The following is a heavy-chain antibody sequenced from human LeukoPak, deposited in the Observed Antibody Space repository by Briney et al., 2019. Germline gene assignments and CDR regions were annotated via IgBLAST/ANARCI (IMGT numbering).Heavy chain of an antibody. CDR1: GFTFSSYW. CDR2: INSDGSST. D-gene: IGHD6-13*01. J-gene: IGHJ4*02. Sequence: GGSLRLSCAASGFTFSSYWMHWVRQAPGKGLVWVSCINSDGSSTSYADSVKGRFTISRDNAKNSLYLQMNSLRAEDTAVYYCARVAEAAAFDYWGQGTLVTASS. CDR3: ARVAEAAAFDY. V-gene: IGHV3-74*01.